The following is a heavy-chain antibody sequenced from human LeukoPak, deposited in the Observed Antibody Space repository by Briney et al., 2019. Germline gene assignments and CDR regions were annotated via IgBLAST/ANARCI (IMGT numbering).Heavy chain of an antibody. CDR3: ARKPRGWFDP. Sequence: SETLSLTCAVYGESFSGDYWSWIRQPPGKGLEWIGEINHSGSTNDNPSLKSRVTISVDTSKNQFSLKLSLVTAADTAVYYCARKPRGWFDPWGQGTLVTVSS. CDR1: GESFSGDY. V-gene: IGHV4-34*01. CDR2: INHSGST. J-gene: IGHJ5*02.